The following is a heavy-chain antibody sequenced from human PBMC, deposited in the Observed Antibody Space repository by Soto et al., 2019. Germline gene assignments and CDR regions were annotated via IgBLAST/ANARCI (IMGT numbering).Heavy chain of an antibody. V-gene: IGHV1-58*02. CDR1: GFTFTSSA. D-gene: IGHD3-22*01. Sequence: TSVKVSCKASGFTFTSSAMQWVRQARGQRLEWIGWIVVGSGNTNYAQKFQERVTITRDISTSTAYMELSSLRSEDTAVYYCARDAPTYYYDSSGYYYSDYWGQGTLVTVSS. CDR2: IVVGSGNT. CDR3: ARDAPTYYYDSSGYYYSDY. J-gene: IGHJ4*02.